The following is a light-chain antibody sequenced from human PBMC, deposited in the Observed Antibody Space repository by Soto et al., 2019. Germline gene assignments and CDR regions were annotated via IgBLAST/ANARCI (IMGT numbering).Light chain of an antibody. CDR2: DVS. CDR1: SSDVGGFNY. CDR3: SSYTSSSSLAV. Sequence: QSVLTQPASVSGSPGQSITISCTGNSSDVGGFNYVSWYQQHPGKAPKLMIYDVSNRPSGVSNRISGSKSGNTASLTISGLQAEDEADYYCSSYTSSSSLAVFGGGTKLTVL. V-gene: IGLV2-14*03. J-gene: IGLJ3*02.